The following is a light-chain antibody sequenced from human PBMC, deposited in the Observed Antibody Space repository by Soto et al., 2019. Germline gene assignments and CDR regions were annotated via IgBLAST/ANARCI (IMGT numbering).Light chain of an antibody. J-gene: IGKJ3*01. CDR2: DAS. CDR1: QDISDY. V-gene: IGKV1-33*01. CDR3: QQYDNLPFT. Sequence: DIQMTQSPSSLSASVGDRVTITCQASQDISDYLTWYQHKPGKAPKFLIYDASHLETGVPSRFSGSGYGTDFTLTITSLQPEDIATYYCQQYDNLPFTFGPGTRVDIK.